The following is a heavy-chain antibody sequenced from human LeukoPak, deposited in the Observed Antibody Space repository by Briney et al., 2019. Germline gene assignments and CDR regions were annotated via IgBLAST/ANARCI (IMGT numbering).Heavy chain of an antibody. Sequence: GASVKVSCKASGFTFSDYYMHWVRQAPGQGLEWVGWIDPNTGGTNYAQKFQGRVTMTRDTSISTAYMELSRLRSDDTAVYYCARDPSGVDYFDYWGQGTLVTVSS. CDR1: GFTFSDYY. J-gene: IGHJ4*02. D-gene: IGHD7-27*01. CDR2: IDPNTGGT. CDR3: ARDPSGVDYFDY. V-gene: IGHV1-2*02.